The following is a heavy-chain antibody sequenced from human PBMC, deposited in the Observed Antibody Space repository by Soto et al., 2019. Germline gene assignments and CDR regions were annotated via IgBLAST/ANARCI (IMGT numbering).Heavy chain of an antibody. J-gene: IGHJ4*02. CDR2: IYHSGST. V-gene: IGHV4-30-2*01. Sequence: SLTCAISGGSISSGGYSWSWIRQPPGKGLEWIGYIYHSGSTYYNPSLKSRVTISVDRSKNQFSLKLSSVTAADTAVYYCARASVVTLIHDDWGQGTLVTVSS. CDR1: GGSISSGGYS. D-gene: IGHD2-21*02. CDR3: ARASVVTLIHDD.